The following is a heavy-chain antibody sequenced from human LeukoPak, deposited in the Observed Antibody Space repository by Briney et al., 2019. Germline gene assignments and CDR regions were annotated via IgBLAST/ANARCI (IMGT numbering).Heavy chain of an antibody. V-gene: IGHV3-21*01. Sequence: GGSLRLSCAGSGFTFSSSVMTWVRQAPGKGLEWVSSISSSSPYIYYADSVKGRFTISRDNAKNSLYLQMNSLRAEDTAVYYRARELGYCSGGSCYSYDAFDIWGQGTMVTVSS. D-gene: IGHD2-15*01. CDR2: ISSSSPYI. CDR3: ARELGYCSGGSCYSYDAFDI. CDR1: GFTFSSSV. J-gene: IGHJ3*02.